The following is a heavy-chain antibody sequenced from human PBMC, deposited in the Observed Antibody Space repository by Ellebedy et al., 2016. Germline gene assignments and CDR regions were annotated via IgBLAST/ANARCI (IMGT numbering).Heavy chain of an antibody. D-gene: IGHD4-17*01. CDR1: GLNFANAW. Sequence: GESLKISCAASGLNFANAWMNWVRQAPGRGLEWVGLIKSKTNGGTTDYAAPVRGRFTISRDDSQDMLYLQMNSLNTEDTAEYYCVTELRGPFHNWGQGALVSVSS. V-gene: IGHV3-15*07. J-gene: IGHJ4*02. CDR3: VTELRGPFHN. CDR2: IKSKTNGGTT.